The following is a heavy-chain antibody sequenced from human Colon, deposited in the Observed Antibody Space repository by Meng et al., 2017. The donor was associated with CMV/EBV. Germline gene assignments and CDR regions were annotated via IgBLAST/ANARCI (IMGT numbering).Heavy chain of an antibody. Sequence: QLQLVQSGAEVKKPGASVKVSGKASGYTFTSYDINWVRQATGQGLEWMGWMNPNSGNTGYAQKFQGRVTMTRNTSISTAYMELSGLRSEDTAVYYCARENSGYDNRRGFDYWGQGTLVTVSS. V-gene: IGHV1-8*01. J-gene: IGHJ4*02. CDR3: ARENSGYDNRRGFDY. CDR2: MNPNSGNT. CDR1: GYTFTSYD. D-gene: IGHD5-12*01.